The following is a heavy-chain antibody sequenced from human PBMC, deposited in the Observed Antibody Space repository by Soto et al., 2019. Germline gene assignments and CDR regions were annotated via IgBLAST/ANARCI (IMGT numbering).Heavy chain of an antibody. J-gene: IGHJ6*02. D-gene: IGHD5-18*01. CDR2: IYYSGNT. CDR1: GGSIRSGGYY. CDR3: ARDRLMATAGTARHYFGLDV. V-gene: IGHV4-31*03. Sequence: TLSLTCTVSGGSIRSGGYYWSWVRQNPRKGLEWIGNIYYSGNTYYNPSLKSRLTISVDTSKNQFSLNLSSVTAADTAVYYCARDRLMATAGTARHYFGLDVWGQGTTVTVSS.